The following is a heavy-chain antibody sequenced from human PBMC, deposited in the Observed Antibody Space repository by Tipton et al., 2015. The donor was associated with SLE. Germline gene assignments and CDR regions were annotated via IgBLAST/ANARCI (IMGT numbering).Heavy chain of an antibody. CDR2: IYYSGST. CDR1: GGSISSYY. V-gene: IGHV4-59*01. J-gene: IGHJ4*02. D-gene: IGHD6-13*01. CDR3: ARRAAGGEFDY. Sequence: TLSLTCTVSGGSISSYYWSWIRQPPGKGLEWIGYIYYSGSTNYNPSLKSRVTISVDTPKNQFSLKLSSVTAADTAVYYCARRAAGGEFDYWGQGTLVTVSS.